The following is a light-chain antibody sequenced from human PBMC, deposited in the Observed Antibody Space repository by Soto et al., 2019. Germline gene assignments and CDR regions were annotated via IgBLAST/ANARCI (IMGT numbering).Light chain of an antibody. CDR2: AAS. J-gene: IGKJ2*01. CDR1: QDISSL. V-gene: IGKV1D-12*01. CDR3: QQANSFPYT. Sequence: DIQMTQSPSSVSASVGDRVTITCRASQDISSLLAWYQQRPGTAPKLLISAASSLHSGVPSRFSGSGSGTDFTLTISSLQPEDFATYYCQQANSFPYTFGQGTKLEIK.